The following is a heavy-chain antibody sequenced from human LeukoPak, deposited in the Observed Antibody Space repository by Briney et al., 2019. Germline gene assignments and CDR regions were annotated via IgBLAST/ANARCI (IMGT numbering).Heavy chain of an antibody. V-gene: IGHV3-30-3*01. CDR1: GFSFSTYA. CDR3: ARGIIDRPRDYYYMDV. J-gene: IGHJ6*03. Sequence: GGSLRLSWAASGFSFSTYALHWVRQAPGKGLEWVAVISYDGNKIYYADSVKGRFTISRDSSKNTLDLQMDSLRAEDTAVYYCARGIIDRPRDYYYMDVWGKGTTVTVSS. CDR2: ISYDGNKI. D-gene: IGHD1-14*01.